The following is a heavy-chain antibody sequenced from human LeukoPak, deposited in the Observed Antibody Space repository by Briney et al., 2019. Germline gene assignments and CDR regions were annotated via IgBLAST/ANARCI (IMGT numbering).Heavy chain of an antibody. Sequence: AGGSLRLSCAASGLTVSSNCMSWVRQAPGKGLEWVSFIYSGGNTYYAGSVKGRFTISRENAKNSLYLQMNSLRAGDTAVYYCARGGYSSTLYGRYQHWGQGTLVTVSP. V-gene: IGHV3-53*01. CDR2: IYSGGNT. J-gene: IGHJ1*01. D-gene: IGHD6-13*01. CDR1: GLTVSSNC. CDR3: ARGGYSSTLYGRYQH.